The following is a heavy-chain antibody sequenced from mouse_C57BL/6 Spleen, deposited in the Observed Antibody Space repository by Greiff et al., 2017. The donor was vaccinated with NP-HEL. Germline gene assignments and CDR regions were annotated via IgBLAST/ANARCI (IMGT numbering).Heavy chain of an antibody. CDR2: IDPETGGT. V-gene: IGHV1-15*01. J-gene: IGHJ1*03. CDR3: TNGSSYGYFDV. Sequence: QVQLKQSGAELVRPGASVTLSCKASGYTFTDYEMHWVKQTPVHGLEWIGAIDPETGGTAYNQKFKGKAILTADKSSSTAYMELRSLTSEDSAVYYCTNGSSYGYFDVWGTGTTVTVSS. D-gene: IGHD1-1*01. CDR1: GYTFTDYE.